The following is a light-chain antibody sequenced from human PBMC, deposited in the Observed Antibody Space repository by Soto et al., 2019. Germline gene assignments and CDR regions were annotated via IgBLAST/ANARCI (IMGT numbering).Light chain of an antibody. Sequence: QSALTQPASVSGSPGQSITISCTGTSSDVGGYNYVSWYQQHPGKAPKLMIYEVSNRPSGVSNRFPGSKSGNTASLTISGLQAEDEADYYCRSFTSINTWVFGGGTKLTVL. V-gene: IGLV2-14*01. CDR1: SSDVGGYNY. J-gene: IGLJ3*02. CDR3: RSFTSINTWV. CDR2: EVS.